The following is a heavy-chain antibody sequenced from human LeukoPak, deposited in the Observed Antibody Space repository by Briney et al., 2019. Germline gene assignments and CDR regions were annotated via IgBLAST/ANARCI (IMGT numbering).Heavy chain of an antibody. CDR2: MNPNSGNT. CDR1: GYTFTSYD. V-gene: IGHV1-8*01. J-gene: IGHJ4*02. Sequence: VSVKVSCKASGYTFTSYDINWVRQATGQGLEWMGWMNPNSGNTGYAQKFQGRVTMTRNTSISTAYMELSSLRSEDTAVYYCASPRGSYQTSLDYWGQGTLVTVSS. D-gene: IGHD1-26*01. CDR3: ASPRGSYQTSLDY.